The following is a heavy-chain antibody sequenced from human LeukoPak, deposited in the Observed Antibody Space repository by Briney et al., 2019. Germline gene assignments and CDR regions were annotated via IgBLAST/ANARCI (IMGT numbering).Heavy chain of an antibody. CDR2: ISYDGTNK. CDR3: ARDWRAEAGPFDY. Sequence: GRSLRLSCATSGFNFRTYALHWVRQTPGKGLEWVTLISYDGTNKYYADSVKGRFTISRDNSKNTLYLQMNSLRVEDTAVYYCARDWRAEAGPFDYWGQGTLVTVSS. CDR1: GFNFRTYA. V-gene: IGHV3-30-3*01. J-gene: IGHJ4*02. D-gene: IGHD6-13*01.